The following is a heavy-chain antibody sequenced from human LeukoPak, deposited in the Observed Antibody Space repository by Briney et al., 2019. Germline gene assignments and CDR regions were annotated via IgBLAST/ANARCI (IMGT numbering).Heavy chain of an antibody. V-gene: IGHV3-48*01. CDR1: GFPFSSYW. CDR2: ISSSSSTI. D-gene: IGHD5-12*01. J-gene: IGHJ4*02. CDR3: ARSVDIDY. Sequence: PGGSLRLSCVASGFPFSSYWMTWVRQAPGKGLEWVSYISSSSSTIYYADSVKGRFTISRDNAKNSLYLQMNSLRAEDTAVYYCARSVDIDYWGQGTLVTVSS.